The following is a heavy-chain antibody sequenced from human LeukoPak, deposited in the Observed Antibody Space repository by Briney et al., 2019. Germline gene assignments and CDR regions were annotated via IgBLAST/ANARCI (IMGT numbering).Heavy chain of an antibody. V-gene: IGHV4-34*01. CDR3: ARRGAAIGIR. CDR2: INHSGST. J-gene: IGHJ4*02. Sequence: PSETLSLTCAVYGVSFSGYYWSWIRQPPGKGLEWIGEINHSGSTNYNPSLKSRVTISVDTSKNQFSLKLSSVTAADTAVYYCARRGAAIGIRWGQGTLVTVSS. CDR1: GVSFSGYY. D-gene: IGHD5-18*01.